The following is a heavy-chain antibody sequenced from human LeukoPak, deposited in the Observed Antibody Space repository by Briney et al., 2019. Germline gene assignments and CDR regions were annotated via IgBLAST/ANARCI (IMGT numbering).Heavy chain of an antibody. CDR2: IIPIFGTA. CDR3: ARHVDSNYPFDY. CDR1: GGTFSSYA. D-gene: IGHD4-11*01. V-gene: IGHV1-69*13. Sequence: SVKVSCKASGGTFSSYAISWVRQAPGQGLQWMGGIIPIFGTANYAQKFQGRVTITADESTSTAYMELSSLRSEDTAMYYCARHVDSNYPFDYWGQGTLVTVSS. J-gene: IGHJ4*02.